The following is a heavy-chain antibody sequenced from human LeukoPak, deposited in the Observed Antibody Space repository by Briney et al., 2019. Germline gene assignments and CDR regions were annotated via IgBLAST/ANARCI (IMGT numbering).Heavy chain of an antibody. Sequence: GESLKISCKGSGYSFTSYWVTWARQMPGKGLEWMGRIDPSDSYTNYSPSFRGHVTISVDKSISTAYLQWSSLKASDTAMYYCARLGGEVVITPFDYWGQGTLVTVSS. CDR3: ARLGGEVVITPFDY. CDR1: GYSFTSYW. V-gene: IGHV5-10-1*01. D-gene: IGHD3-22*01. CDR2: IDPSDSYT. J-gene: IGHJ4*02.